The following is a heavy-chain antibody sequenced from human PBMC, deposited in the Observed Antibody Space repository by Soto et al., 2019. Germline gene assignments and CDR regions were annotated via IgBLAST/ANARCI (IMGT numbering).Heavy chain of an antibody. CDR1: GFTFSSYD. Sequence: VGSLRLSCAASGFTFSSYDMHWVRQAPGKVLEWVGIIWYDGSNKYYADSVKGRFTISRDNSKNTLYLEVNSLRPDDTAVYYCARSFRQWLVDSWGQGALVTVSS. CDR2: IWYDGSNK. V-gene: IGHV3-33*01. J-gene: IGHJ4*02. CDR3: ARSFRQWLVDS. D-gene: IGHD6-19*01.